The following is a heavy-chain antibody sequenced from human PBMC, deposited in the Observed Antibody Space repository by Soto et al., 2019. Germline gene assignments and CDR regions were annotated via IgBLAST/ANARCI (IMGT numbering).Heavy chain of an antibody. CDR1: GGPISTYY. CDR3: ARDFVESSGSYYSYHYAMDV. Sequence: SETLSLTCTVSGGPISTYYWNWIRQPAGKGLEWIGRIYASGSTNYNPSLKSRVIMSVDTSKKQFSLKLRSVTAADTAVYYCARDFVESSGSYYSYHYAMDVWGPGTTVTVSS. J-gene: IGHJ6*02. CDR2: IYASGST. V-gene: IGHV4-4*07. D-gene: IGHD3-22*01.